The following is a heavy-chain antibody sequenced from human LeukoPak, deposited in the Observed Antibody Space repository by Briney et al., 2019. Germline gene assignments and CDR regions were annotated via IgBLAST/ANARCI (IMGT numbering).Heavy chain of an antibody. CDR3: ARLRVYDLYYFDY. D-gene: IGHD5/OR15-5a*01. CDR1: GFTFSDYY. J-gene: IGHJ4*02. Sequence: PGGSLRLSCAASGFTFSDYYMSWIRQAPGKGLEWVSYISSSGSTIYYADSVKGRFTISRDNAKNSLYLQMNSLRAEDTAVYYCARLRVYDLYYFDYWGQGTLVTVSS. CDR2: ISSSGSTI. V-gene: IGHV3-11*04.